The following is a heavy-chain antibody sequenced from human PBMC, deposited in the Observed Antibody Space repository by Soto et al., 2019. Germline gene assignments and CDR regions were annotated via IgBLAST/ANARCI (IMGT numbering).Heavy chain of an antibody. Sequence: ASVKVSCKASGYTFTSYAMHWVRQAPGQRLEWMGWINAGNGSTKYSQKFQGRVTITRDTSASTAYMELSSLRSEDTAVYYCARGESVVGDYWGQGTLVTVSS. V-gene: IGHV1-3*01. CDR1: GYTFTSYA. J-gene: IGHJ4*02. CDR2: INAGNGST. CDR3: ARGESVVGDY. D-gene: IGHD2-15*01.